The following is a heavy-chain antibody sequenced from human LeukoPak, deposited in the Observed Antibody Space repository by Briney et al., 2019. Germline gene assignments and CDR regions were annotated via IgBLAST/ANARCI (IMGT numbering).Heavy chain of an antibody. D-gene: IGHD3-22*01. J-gene: IGHJ3*02. V-gene: IGHV3-11*06. CDR1: GFTFSDYY. Sequence: GGSLRLSCAASGFTFSDYYMNWIRQAPGRGLEWVSYVSSSSSYTNYADSVRGRFTISRDNAKDSLYLQMNSLRAEDTAVYYCARDWTYYYDSSGYYRAFDIWGQGTMVTVSS. CDR3: ARDWTYYYDSSGYYRAFDI. CDR2: VSSSSSYT.